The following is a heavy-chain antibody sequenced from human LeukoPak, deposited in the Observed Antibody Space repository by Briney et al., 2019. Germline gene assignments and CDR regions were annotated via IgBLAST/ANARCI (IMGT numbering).Heavy chain of an antibody. CDR1: GGSISSYY. Sequence: SETLSLTCTVSGGSISSYYWSWIRQPAGKGLEWIGRIYTSGSTNYNPSLKSRVTISVDTSKNQFSLKLSSVTAADTAVYYCARDVGFNGYSHFDYWGQGTLVTVSS. D-gene: IGHD5-24*01. CDR3: ARDVGFNGYSHFDY. V-gene: IGHV4-4*07. CDR2: IYTSGST. J-gene: IGHJ4*02.